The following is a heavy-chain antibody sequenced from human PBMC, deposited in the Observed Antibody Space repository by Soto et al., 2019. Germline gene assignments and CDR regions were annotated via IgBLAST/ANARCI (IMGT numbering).Heavy chain of an antibody. CDR3: ATLYMVRGVRTFDY. D-gene: IGHD3-10*01. CDR2: IYYTGST. J-gene: IGHJ4*02. CDR1: GGSISSGGYY. V-gene: IGHV4-31*03. Sequence: QVQLQESGPGLVKPSQTLSLTCTVSGGSISSGGYYWSWIRQHPGKGLEWIGYIYYTGSTYYNPSLKRRATIXGXTXXNQFSLKLSSVTAADTAVYYCATLYMVRGVRTFDYWGQGTLVTVSS.